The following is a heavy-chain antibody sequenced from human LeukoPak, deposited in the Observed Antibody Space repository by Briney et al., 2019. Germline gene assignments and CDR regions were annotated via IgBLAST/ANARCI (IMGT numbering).Heavy chain of an antibody. V-gene: IGHV1-69*04. J-gene: IGHJ5*02. Sequence: SVKVSCKTSGGTFSSYAISWVRQAPGQGLEWMGRIIPIFGIANYAQKFQGRVTITADKSTSTAYMELSSLRSEDTAVYYCARDGVRLLGAVAGNWFDPWGQGTLVTVSS. CDR3: ARDGVRLLGAVAGNWFDP. D-gene: IGHD6-19*01. CDR2: IIPIFGIA. CDR1: GGTFSSYA.